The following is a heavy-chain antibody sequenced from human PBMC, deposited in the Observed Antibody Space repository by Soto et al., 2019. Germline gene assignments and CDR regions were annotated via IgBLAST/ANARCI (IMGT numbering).Heavy chain of an antibody. Sequence: SQTLSLTCASSGDSVSINSVAWNWIRQSPSIGLDWLGRTYYRSKWYNDYAVSFKSRITINPDTSKNQFSLQLNSVTPEDTAVYYCARTLAYCSSTSCYAPWFDSWGQGTLVTVSS. CDR1: GDSVSINSVA. J-gene: IGHJ5*01. CDR2: TYYRSKWYN. D-gene: IGHD2-2*01. V-gene: IGHV6-1*01. CDR3: ARTLAYCSSTSCYAPWFDS.